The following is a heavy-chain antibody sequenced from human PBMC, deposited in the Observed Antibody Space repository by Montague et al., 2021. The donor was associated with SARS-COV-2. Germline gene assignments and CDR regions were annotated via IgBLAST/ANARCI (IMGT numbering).Heavy chain of an antibody. J-gene: IGHJ2*01. CDR2: IYYSGST. CDR3: ARSPEPMIVLVITSLNWYFNL. CDR1: GGSISSGGYY. D-gene: IGHD3-22*01. Sequence: TLSLTCTVSGGSISSGGYYWSWIRQHPGKGLEWIGYIYYSGSTYYNPSLKSRVTISVDTSKNQFSLKLSSVTAADTAVYYCARSPEPMIVLVITSLNWYFNLWGRCPLVTVSS. V-gene: IGHV4-31*03.